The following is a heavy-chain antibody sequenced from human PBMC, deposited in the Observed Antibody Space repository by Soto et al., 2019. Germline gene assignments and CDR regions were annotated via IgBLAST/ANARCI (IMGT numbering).Heavy chain of an antibody. J-gene: IGHJ4*02. CDR1: GDSVSSNNAA. CDR3: ARDDLSPYSSSSGGYFDY. CDR2: TYYRSKWYN. Sequence: SQTLSLTCAISGDSVSSNNAAWNWIRQSPSRGLEWLGRTYYRSKWYNDYAVSVKSRITINPDTSNNQFSLELNSVTPEDTAVYYCARDDLSPYSSSSGGYFDYWGQGTLVTVS. D-gene: IGHD6-6*01. V-gene: IGHV6-1*01.